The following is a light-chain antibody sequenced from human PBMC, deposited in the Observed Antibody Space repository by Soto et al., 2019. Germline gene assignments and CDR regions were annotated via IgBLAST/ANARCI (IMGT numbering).Light chain of an antibody. V-gene: IGLV1-40*01. CDR1: SSNIGAGYD. J-gene: IGLJ2*01. Sequence: QSVLTQPPSVSGAPGQRVTIACTGSSSNIGAGYDVHWYQQLPGTAPKLLIYGNSNRHSGVPDRFSGSKSGTSASLAINGVKAEDDADYYCQSYDSGLSGSVFGGGTKLTVL. CDR2: GNS. CDR3: QSYDSGLSGSV.